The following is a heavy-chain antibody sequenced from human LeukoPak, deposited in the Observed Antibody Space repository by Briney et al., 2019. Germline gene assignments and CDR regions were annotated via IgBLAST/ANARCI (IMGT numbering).Heavy chain of an antibody. V-gene: IGHV3-30*18. D-gene: IGHD5-18*01. CDR1: GFTFSSYA. Sequence: QAGGSLRLSCAASGFTFSSYAMHWVRQSLGKGLEWVADMSYDGFNKYYADSVKGRFTISRDNSKNTLYLQMNSLRAEDTAVYYCAKTKGYSYGYYFDYWGQGTLVTVSS. CDR2: MSYDGFNK. J-gene: IGHJ4*02. CDR3: AKTKGYSYGYYFDY.